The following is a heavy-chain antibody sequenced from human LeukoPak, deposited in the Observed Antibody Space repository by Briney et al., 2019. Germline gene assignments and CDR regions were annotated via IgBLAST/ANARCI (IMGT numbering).Heavy chain of an antibody. CDR3: ARADRLHGGPYLIGP. CDR2: INPNSGGT. D-gene: IGHD3-16*01. CDR1: GYSFTDYY. V-gene: IGHV1-2*02. J-gene: IGHJ5*02. Sequence: ASVKVSCKTSGYSFTDYYMHWVRQAPGQGLEWMGWINPNSGGTSSAQKFQGRITMTRDTSITTVCMEVTWLTSDDTAIYYCARADRLHGGPYLIGPWGQGTLVTVSS.